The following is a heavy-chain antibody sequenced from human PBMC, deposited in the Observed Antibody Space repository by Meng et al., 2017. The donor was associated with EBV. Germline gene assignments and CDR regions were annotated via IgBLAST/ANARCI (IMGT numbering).Heavy chain of an antibody. CDR2: ISGSGGST. Sequence: EAQLLESGGGLVQPGGCLRLSCAASGCTFSSYAMSWVRQAPGKGLEWVSGISGSGGSTYYADSVKGRFTISRDNSKNTLYLQMNSLRAEDTAVYYCAKLRGTLSTDYFDYWGQGTLVPSPQ. J-gene: IGHJ4*02. V-gene: IGHV3-23*01. CDR3: AKLRGTLSTDYFDY. CDR1: GCTFSSYA. D-gene: IGHD3-16*01.